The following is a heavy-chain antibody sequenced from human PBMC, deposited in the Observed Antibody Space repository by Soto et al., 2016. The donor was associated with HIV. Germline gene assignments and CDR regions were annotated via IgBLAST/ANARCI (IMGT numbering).Heavy chain of an antibody. CDR3: AKDDRQYYYDSSGYPVGYFEY. J-gene: IGHJ4*02. D-gene: IGHD3-22*01. CDR1: GFTFSSYA. Sequence: EVQLLESGGGLVQPGGSLRLSCAASGFTFSSYAMSWVRQAPGKGLEWVSAISGSGVSTYYADSVKGRFTISRDNSKNTLYLQMNSLRAEDTAVYYCAKDDRQYYYDSSGYPVGYFEYWGQGTLVTVSS. V-gene: IGHV3-23*01. CDR2: ISGSGVST.